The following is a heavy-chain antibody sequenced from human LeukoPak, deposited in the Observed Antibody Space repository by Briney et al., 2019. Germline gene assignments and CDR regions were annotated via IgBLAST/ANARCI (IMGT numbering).Heavy chain of an antibody. V-gene: IGHV3-23*01. CDR2: ISGGGDST. CDR1: GLTFSSYA. CDR3: AKGLAGYSYGPLDY. J-gene: IGHJ4*02. D-gene: IGHD5-18*01. Sequence: GGSLRLFCAASGLTFSSYAISWGRQAPGKGLEWVSAISGGGDSTYYADSVKGRFTISRDNSKDTLYLQMNSLRAEDTAVYYCAKGLAGYSYGPLDYWGQGTLVTVSS.